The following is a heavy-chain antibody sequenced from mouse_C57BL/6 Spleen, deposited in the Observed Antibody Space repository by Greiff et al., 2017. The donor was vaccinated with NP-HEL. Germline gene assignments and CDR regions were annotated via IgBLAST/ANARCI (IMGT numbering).Heavy chain of an antibody. CDR2: IRSKSNNYAT. CDR3: VRHHNWDYAMDY. D-gene: IGHD4-1*01. Sequence: EVQLVESGGGLVQPKGSLKLSCAASGFSFNTYAMNWVRQAPGKGLEWVARIRSKSNNYATYYADSVKDRFTISRDDSESMLYLQMNNLKTEDTAMYYCVRHHNWDYAMDYWGQGTSVTVSS. J-gene: IGHJ4*01. CDR1: GFSFNTYA. V-gene: IGHV10-1*01.